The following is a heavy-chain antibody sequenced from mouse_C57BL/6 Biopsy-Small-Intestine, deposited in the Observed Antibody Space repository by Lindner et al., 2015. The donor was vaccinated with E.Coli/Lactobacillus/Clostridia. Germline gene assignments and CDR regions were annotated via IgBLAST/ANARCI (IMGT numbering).Heavy chain of an antibody. V-gene: IGHV1-82*01. CDR3: AREEDYYFDY. J-gene: IGHJ2*01. CDR2: IYPGDGDT. Sequence: QLQESGPELVKPGASVKISCKASGYAFSSSWVNWVKQRPGKGLEWIGRIYPGDGDTNYNGKFKGKATLTADKSSSTAYMQLSSLTSEDSAVYFCAREEDYYFDYWGQGTTLTVSS. CDR1: GYAFSSSW.